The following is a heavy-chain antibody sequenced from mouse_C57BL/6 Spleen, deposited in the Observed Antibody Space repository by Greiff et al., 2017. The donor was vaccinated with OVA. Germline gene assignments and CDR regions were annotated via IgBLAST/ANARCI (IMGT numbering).Heavy chain of an antibody. CDR2: IYTRSGNN. CDR3: AGSITTVVARYFDV. CDR1: GYTFTSYG. D-gene: IGHD1-1*01. J-gene: IGHJ1*03. V-gene: IGHV1-81*01. Sequence: QVQLKESGAELARPGASVKLSCKASGYTFTSYGISWVKQRTGQGLEWIGEIYTRSGNNYYNEKFKGKATLTADKSSSTAYMALRSRSSEESAVYFFAGSITTVVARYFDVWGTGTTATVSS.